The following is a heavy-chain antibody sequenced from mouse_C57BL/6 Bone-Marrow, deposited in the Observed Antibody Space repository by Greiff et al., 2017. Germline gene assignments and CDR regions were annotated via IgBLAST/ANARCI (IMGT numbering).Heavy chain of an antibody. CDR2: IYPGDGDT. V-gene: IGHV1-82*01. J-gene: IGHJ4*01. D-gene: IGHD1-1*01. Sequence: QVQLKQSGPELVKPGASVKISCKASGYAFSSSWMNWVKQRTGKGLEWIGRIYPGDGDTNYNGKFKGKATLTADKSSSTAYMQLSSLTSEDSAVYFCARAYGSPYYYAMDYWGQGTSVTVSS. CDR1: GYAFSSSW. CDR3: ARAYGSPYYYAMDY.